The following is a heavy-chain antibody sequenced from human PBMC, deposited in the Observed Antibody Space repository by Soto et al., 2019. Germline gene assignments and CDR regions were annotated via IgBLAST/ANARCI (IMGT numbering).Heavy chain of an antibody. CDR3: AKGASGYYYYGMDV. V-gene: IGHV3-23*01. Sequence: EVQLLESGGGLVQHGGSLRLSCAASGFTFSSYSMSWVRQAPGKGLEWVSAISGSVGSTYYADSVKGRFTISRDNPKNTLYLQMNSLRAEDTAVYYCAKGASGYYYYGMDVWGQGTTVTVSS. CDR1: GFTFSSYS. D-gene: IGHD3-10*01. CDR2: ISGSVGST. J-gene: IGHJ6*02.